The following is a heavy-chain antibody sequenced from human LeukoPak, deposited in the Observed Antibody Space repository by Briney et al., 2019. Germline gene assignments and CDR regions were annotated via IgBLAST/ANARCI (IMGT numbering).Heavy chain of an antibody. CDR2: INHSGST. Sequence: SETLSLTCAVYGGSFSGYYWSWLRQPPGKGLEWIGEINHSGSTNYNPSLKSRVTISVDTSKNQFSLKLSSVTAADTAVYYCAGGYCSSTSCHRYFDYWGQGTLVTVSS. CDR1: GGSFSGYY. CDR3: AGGYCSSTSCHRYFDY. V-gene: IGHV4-34*01. J-gene: IGHJ4*02. D-gene: IGHD2-2*01.